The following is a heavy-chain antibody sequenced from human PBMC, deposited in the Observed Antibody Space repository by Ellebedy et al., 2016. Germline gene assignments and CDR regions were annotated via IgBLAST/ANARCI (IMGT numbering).Heavy chain of an antibody. CDR3: ARFLLAFGRPVDPVR. J-gene: IGHJ4*02. CDR1: GDSMSSSYW. CDR2: IFHTGDT. Sequence: SETLSLXCAVSGDSMSSSYWWTWIRQSPERGLEWIGEIFHTGDTNYNPSLKSRVTVSLDKSKNQFSLRLTSVTAADTAVYYCARFLLAFGRPVDPVRWGQGTLVTVSS. V-gene: IGHV4-4*02. D-gene: IGHD1-26*01.